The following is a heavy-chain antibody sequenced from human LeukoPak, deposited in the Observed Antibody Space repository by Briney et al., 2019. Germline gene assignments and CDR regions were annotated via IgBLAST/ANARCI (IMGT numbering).Heavy chain of an antibody. V-gene: IGHV4-59*01. D-gene: IGHD3-10*01. CDR2: IYYSGST. CDR3: AREELWFGENWFDP. J-gene: IGHJ5*02. CDR1: GGSISSYY. Sequence: PSETLSLTCTVSGGSISSYYWSWIRQPPGKGLEWMGYIYYSGSTNYNPSLKSRVTISVDTSKNQFSLKLSSVTAADTAVYYCAREELWFGENWFDPWCQGTLVTVSS.